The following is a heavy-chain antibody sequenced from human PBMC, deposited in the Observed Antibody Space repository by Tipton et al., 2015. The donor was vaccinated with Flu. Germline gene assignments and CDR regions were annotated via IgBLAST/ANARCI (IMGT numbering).Heavy chain of an antibody. J-gene: IGHJ4*02. CDR2: IYYSGST. V-gene: IGHV4-59*01. Sequence: TLSLTCAVYGGSFSSYYWSWIRQPPGKGLEWIGYIYYSGSTNYNPSLKSRVTISVDTSKNQFSLKLSSVTAADTAVYYCARAGGYDFWSGSDYWGQGTLVTVSS. D-gene: IGHD3-3*01. CDR1: GGSFSSYY. CDR3: ARAGGYDFWSGSDY.